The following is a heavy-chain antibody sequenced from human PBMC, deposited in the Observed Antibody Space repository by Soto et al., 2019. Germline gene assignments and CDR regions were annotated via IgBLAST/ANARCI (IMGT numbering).Heavy chain of an antibody. J-gene: IGHJ5*02. CDR2: IYYSGST. CDR3: ARGGRWELEPWGFDP. V-gene: IGHV4-59*01. CDR1: GGSISSYY. Sequence: SETLSLTCTVSGGSISSYYWSWIRQPPGKGLEWIGYIYYSGSTNYNPSLKSRVTISVDTSKNQFSLKLSSVTAADTAVYYCARGGRWELEPWGFDPWGQGTLVTVSS. D-gene: IGHD1-1*01.